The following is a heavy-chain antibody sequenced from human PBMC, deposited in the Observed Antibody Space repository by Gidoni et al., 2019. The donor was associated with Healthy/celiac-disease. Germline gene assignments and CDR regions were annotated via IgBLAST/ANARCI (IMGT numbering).Heavy chain of an antibody. CDR1: GFTFRSYA. CDR3: ASLGITMVQGVIDY. D-gene: IGHD3-10*01. Sequence: QVQLVESGGGVVQPGRSLRLSCAASGFTFRSYAMHWVRQAPGKGLEWVAVISYDGSNKYYADSVKGRFTISRDNSKNTLYLQMNSLRAEDTAVYYCASLGITMVQGVIDYWGQGTLVTVSS. CDR2: ISYDGSNK. V-gene: IGHV3-30-3*01. J-gene: IGHJ4*02.